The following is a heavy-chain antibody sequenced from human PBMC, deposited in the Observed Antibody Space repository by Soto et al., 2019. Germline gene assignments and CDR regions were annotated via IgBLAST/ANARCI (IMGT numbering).Heavy chain of an antibody. CDR2: ISSSSSTI. D-gene: IGHD3-16*02. V-gene: IGHV3-48*01. CDR1: GFTFSSYS. Sequence: GGSLRLSCAASGFTFSSYSMNWVRQAPGKGLEWVSYISSSSSTIYYADSVKGRFTISRDNAKNSLYLQMNSLRAEDTAVYYCARGAGSYRYTFNDYWGQGTLVTVSS. CDR3: ARGAGSYRYTFNDY. J-gene: IGHJ4*02.